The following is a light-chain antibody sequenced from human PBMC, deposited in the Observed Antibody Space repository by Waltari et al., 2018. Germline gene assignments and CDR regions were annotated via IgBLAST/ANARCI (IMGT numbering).Light chain of an antibody. CDR2: DVS. CDR1: SSYVVLSNY. J-gene: IGLJ2*01. V-gene: IGLV2-14*03. CDR3: SSFTSASTVGVI. Sequence: QSALTPPASVSGSPGHSITISCTGTSSYVVLSNYVSWYPQRPGKAPILMIYDVSYRPSGISSRFSGSKSGSTASLTIYGLQAEDEADYYCSSFTSASTVGVIFGGGTKLTVL.